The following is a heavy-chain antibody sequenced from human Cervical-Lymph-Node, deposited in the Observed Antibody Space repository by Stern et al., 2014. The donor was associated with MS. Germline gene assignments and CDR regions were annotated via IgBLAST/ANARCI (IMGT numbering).Heavy chain of an antibody. V-gene: IGHV3-30*18. CDR2: ISYDGSNK. CDR1: GFTFSSYG. D-gene: IGHD3-3*01. Sequence: VQLVESGGGVVQPGRSLRLSCAASGFTFSSYGMHWVRQAPGKGLEWVAVISYDGSNKYYADSVEGRFTISRDNSKNTLYLQMNSLRAEDTAVYYCAKDIRVYWYLDLWGRGTLVNVSS. CDR3: AKDIRVYWYLDL. J-gene: IGHJ2*01.